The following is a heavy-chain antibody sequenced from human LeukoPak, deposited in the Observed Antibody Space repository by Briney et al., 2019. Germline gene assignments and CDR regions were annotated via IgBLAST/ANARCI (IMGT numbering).Heavy chain of an antibody. D-gene: IGHD2-2*01. CDR2: IRYDGSNK. V-gene: IGHV3-30*02. Sequence: PGGSLRLSCAASGFTFSSYGMHWVRQAPGKGLEWVAFIRYDGSNKYYADSVKGRFTISRDNSKNTLYLQMNSLGAEDTAVYYCAKVPAATEYYFDYWGQGTLVTVSS. J-gene: IGHJ4*02. CDR3: AKVPAATEYYFDY. CDR1: GFTFSSYG.